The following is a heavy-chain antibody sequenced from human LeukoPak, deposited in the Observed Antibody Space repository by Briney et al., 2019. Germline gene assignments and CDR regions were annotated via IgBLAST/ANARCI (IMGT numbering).Heavy chain of an antibody. CDR3: ARGGSGSYYKGNWFDP. V-gene: IGHV4-59*08. CDR1: GGSISSYY. J-gene: IGHJ5*02. CDR2: IYYSGST. D-gene: IGHD3-10*01. Sequence: SETLSLTCTVSGGSISSYYWSWIRQPPGKGLEWIWYIYYSGSTNYNPSLRSRVTISVDTSKNQFSLKLSSVTAADTAVYYCARGGSGSYYKGNWFDPWGQGTLVTVSS.